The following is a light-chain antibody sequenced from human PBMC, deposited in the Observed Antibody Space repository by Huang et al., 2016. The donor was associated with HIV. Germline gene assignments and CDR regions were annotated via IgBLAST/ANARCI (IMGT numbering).Light chain of an antibody. J-gene: IGKJ2*03. Sequence: IVLTQSPDTLSLSPGERATLSCRASQTVTNNYLAWYQQRPGQAPRLLSDGASTRATGIPDRFSGSGSGTDFTLTISRLEPKDFVVYYCQQFGSSPPYSFGQGTKLEIK. CDR1: QTVTNNY. CDR2: GAS. V-gene: IGKV3-20*01. CDR3: QQFGSSPPYS.